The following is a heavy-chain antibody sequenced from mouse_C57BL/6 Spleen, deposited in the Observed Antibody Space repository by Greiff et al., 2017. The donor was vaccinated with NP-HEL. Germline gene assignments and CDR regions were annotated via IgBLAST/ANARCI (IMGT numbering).Heavy chain of an antibody. J-gene: IGHJ2*01. CDR2: IHPNSGST. Sequence: QVQLQQPGAELVKPGASVKLSCKASGYTFTSYWMHWVKQRPGQGLEWIGMIHPNSGSTNYNEKFKSKATLTVDKSSSTAYMQLSSLPSEDSAVYDCARRRIYGNYEYFDYWGQGTTLTVSS. V-gene: IGHV1-64*01. CDR1: GYTFTSYW. D-gene: IGHD2-1*01. CDR3: ARRRIYGNYEYFDY.